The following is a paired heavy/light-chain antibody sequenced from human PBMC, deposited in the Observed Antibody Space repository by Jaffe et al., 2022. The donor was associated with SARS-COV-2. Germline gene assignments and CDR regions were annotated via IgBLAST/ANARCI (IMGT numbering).Heavy chain of an antibody. Sequence: QLQLQESGPGLVKPSETLSLTCTVSGDSFSSNSYYWGWIRQPPGKGPEWIGSIHYSGSTYYNPSLKSRVIMSVDTSKNQFSLKLSSVTAADTAVYYCARREQQQVYAFDFWGQGTMVTVSS. CDR2: IHYSGST. CDR1: GDSFSSNSYY. CDR3: ARREQQQVYAFDF. D-gene: IGHD6-13*01. V-gene: IGHV4-39*01. J-gene: IGHJ3*01.
Light chain of an antibody. CDR3: AAWDDSLSNWV. CDR2: RNN. Sequence: QSVLTQPPSASETPGQRVTISCSGSSSNIGSNYIYWYQQLPGTAPKLLIYRNNQRPSGVPDRFSGSKSGTSASLAVSGLRSEDEADYYCAAWDDSLSNWVFGGGTKLTVL. V-gene: IGLV1-47*01. J-gene: IGLJ3*02. CDR1: SSNIGSNY.